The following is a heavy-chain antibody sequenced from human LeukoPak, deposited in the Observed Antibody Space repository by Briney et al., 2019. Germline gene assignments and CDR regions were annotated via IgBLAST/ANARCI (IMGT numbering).Heavy chain of an antibody. D-gene: IGHD6-19*01. CDR1: GYSFTTYW. CDR3: ARLESSGWDQLDY. J-gene: IGHJ4*02. V-gene: IGHV5-51*01. CDR2: LYPGDPDP. Sequence: GESLKISCKGSGYSFTTYWIARVRRLPGKGLEWLVILYPGDPDPRYSPSFQGQVILSADTSISTAYLQWSSLKASDTAIYYCARLESSGWDQLDYWGQGTLVTVSS.